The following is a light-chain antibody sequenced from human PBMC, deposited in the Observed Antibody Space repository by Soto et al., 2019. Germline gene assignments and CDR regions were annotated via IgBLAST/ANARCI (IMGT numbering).Light chain of an antibody. J-gene: IGKJ1*01. CDR2: DAS. CDR3: QQYENYWT. CDR1: QSISSW. V-gene: IGKV1-5*01. Sequence: DIQITQSPSTLSATAGARVTITCRASQSISSWLAWYQQKPGKAPKLLIYDASNLESGVPSRFSGSGSGTEFTLTISNLQPDVFATYYCQQYENYWTFGQGTKVDIK.